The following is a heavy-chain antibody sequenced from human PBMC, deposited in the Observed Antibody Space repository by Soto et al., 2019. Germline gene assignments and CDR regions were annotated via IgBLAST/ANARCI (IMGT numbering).Heavy chain of an antibody. CDR1: GYTFTGYY. Sequence: ASVKVSCKASGYTFTGYYMHWVRQAPGQGLEWMGWINPNSGGTNYAQKFQGWVTMTRDTSISTAYMELSRLRSDDTAVYYCARELGIAAAGPRFDYWGQGTLVTVSS. J-gene: IGHJ4*02. D-gene: IGHD6-13*01. CDR2: INPNSGGT. V-gene: IGHV1-2*04. CDR3: ARELGIAAAGPRFDY.